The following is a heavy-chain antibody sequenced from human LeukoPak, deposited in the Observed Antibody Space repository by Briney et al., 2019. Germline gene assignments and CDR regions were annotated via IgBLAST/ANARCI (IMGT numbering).Heavy chain of an antibody. CDR3: ARLHSSSLSDADY. Sequence: SQTLSLTCAISGDSVSSNNAAWNWIRQSPSRGLEWLGRTYYRSKWYNNYAVSVKSRITIKPDKFKNQFSLQLNSVTPEDTAVYYCARLHSSSLSDADYWGQGTLVTVSS. J-gene: IGHJ4*02. CDR1: GDSVSSNNAA. D-gene: IGHD6-6*01. V-gene: IGHV6-1*01. CDR2: TYYRSKWYN.